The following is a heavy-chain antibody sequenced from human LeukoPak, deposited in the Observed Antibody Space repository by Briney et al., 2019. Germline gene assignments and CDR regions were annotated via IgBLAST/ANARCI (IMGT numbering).Heavy chain of an antibody. V-gene: IGHV3-7*01. J-gene: IGHJ4*02. CDR2: IKQDGSEK. CDR1: GFTFSSYC. D-gene: IGHD1-26*01. CDR3: ARVQWELRGVGSYFEY. Sequence: PGGSLRLSCVVSGFTFSSYCMSWVRQAPGKGLEWVANIKQDGSEKYYVDSVKGRFTMSRDNAKNSLYLQMNSLRAEDTAVYYCARVQWELRGVGSYFEYWGQGALVTVSS.